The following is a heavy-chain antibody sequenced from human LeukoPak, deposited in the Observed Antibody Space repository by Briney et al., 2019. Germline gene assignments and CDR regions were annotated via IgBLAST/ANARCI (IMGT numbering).Heavy chain of an antibody. V-gene: IGHV3-30*04. J-gene: IGHJ6*02. D-gene: IGHD4-17*01. Sequence: PGGSLRLSCAASGFTFSSYAMHWVRQAPGKGLEWVAVISYDGSNKYYADSVKGRFTISRDNSKNTLYLQMNSLRAEDTAVYYCARKFNGDYVSGYYYGMDVWGQGTTVTVSS. CDR3: ARKFNGDYVSGYYYGMDV. CDR1: GFTFSSYA. CDR2: ISYDGSNK.